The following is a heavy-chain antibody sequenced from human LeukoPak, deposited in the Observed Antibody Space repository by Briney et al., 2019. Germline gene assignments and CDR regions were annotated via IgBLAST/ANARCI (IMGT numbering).Heavy chain of an antibody. V-gene: IGHV4-30-4*01. J-gene: IGHJ4*02. CDR2: ISLSGGT. CDR1: GGSISSGDYY. D-gene: IGHD3-9*01. Sequence: SQTLSLTCTVSGGSISSGDYYWSWIRQPPGQGLEWIGYISLSGGTYYNPSLKSRVTISVDTSKNQFSLKLSSVTAADTAVYYCARLVIQTVRCDYWGQGTLVTVSS. CDR3: ARLVIQTVRCDY.